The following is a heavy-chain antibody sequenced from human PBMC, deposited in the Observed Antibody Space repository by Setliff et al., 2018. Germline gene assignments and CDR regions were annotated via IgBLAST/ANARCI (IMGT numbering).Heavy chain of an antibody. CDR2: INSNGGTT. J-gene: IGHJ4*02. CDR1: GFTFSSYA. CDR3: ATWTGYSIDY. V-gene: IGHV3-64*02. Sequence: GSLRLSCAASGFTFSSYAMHWVRQAPGRGLEYVSAINSNGGTTYYADSVKGRFTVSRDNSKNTLYLQMGSLRAEDMAVYYCATWTGYSIDYWGQGTLVTVSS. D-gene: IGHD3-3*01.